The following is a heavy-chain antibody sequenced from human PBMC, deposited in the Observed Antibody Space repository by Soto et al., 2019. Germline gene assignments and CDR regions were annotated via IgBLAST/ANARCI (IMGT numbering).Heavy chain of an antibody. D-gene: IGHD3-9*01. CDR2: IYYSGST. CDR3: AWGGYDILTGYYISPLFDY. Sequence: SETLSLTCTVSGGSVSSGSYYWSWIRQPPGKGLEWIGYIYYSGSTNYNPSLKSRVTISVDTSKNQFSLKLSSVTAADTAVYYCAWGGYDILTGYYISPLFDYWGQGTLVTVSS. J-gene: IGHJ4*02. V-gene: IGHV4-61*01. CDR1: GGSVSSGSYY.